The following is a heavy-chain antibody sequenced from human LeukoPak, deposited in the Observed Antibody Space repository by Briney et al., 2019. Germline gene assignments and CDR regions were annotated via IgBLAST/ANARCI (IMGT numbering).Heavy chain of an antibody. CDR1: GGSISSGGYY. CDR2: IYYSGST. CDR3: ARVETDYGDYANPLYYFDY. J-gene: IGHJ4*02. D-gene: IGHD4-17*01. V-gene: IGHV4-31*03. Sequence: TSETLSLTCTVSGGSISSGGYYWSWIRQHPGKGLEWVGYIYYSGSTYYNPSLKSRVTISVDTSKNQFSLKLSSVTAADTAVYYCARVETDYGDYANPLYYFDYWGQGTLVTVSS.